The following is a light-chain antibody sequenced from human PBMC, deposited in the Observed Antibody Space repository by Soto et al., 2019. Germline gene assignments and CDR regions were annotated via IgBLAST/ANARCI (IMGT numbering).Light chain of an antibody. CDR2: EVT. Sequence: QSALTXPASVSGSPGQSITISCTGTSNDVGGYNLVSWYQQHPGKAPKLIIYEVTKRPSGVSNRFSGSKSGNTASLTISGLQAEDEADYSCFSYAGNSGVFGTGTKVTVL. J-gene: IGLJ1*01. CDR3: FSYAGNSGV. CDR1: SNDVGGYNL. V-gene: IGLV2-23*02.